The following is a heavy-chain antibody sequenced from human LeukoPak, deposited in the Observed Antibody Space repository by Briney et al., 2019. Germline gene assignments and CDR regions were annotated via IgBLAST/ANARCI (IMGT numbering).Heavy chain of an antibody. Sequence: GGSLRLSCAASGFTFSSHWMNWVRQAPGRGLEWVANIKSDGSQQYYVDSVKGRFTISRDNAKNSLYLQMNSLRTEDTAVYFCARDVSRDYGGPSDYWGQGTLVTVSS. V-gene: IGHV3-7*03. D-gene: IGHD4/OR15-4a*01. CDR3: ARDVSRDYGGPSDY. J-gene: IGHJ4*02. CDR1: GFTFSSHW. CDR2: IKSDGSQQ.